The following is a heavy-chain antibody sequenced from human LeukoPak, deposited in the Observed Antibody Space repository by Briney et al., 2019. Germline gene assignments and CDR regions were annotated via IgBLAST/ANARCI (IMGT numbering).Heavy chain of an antibody. J-gene: IGHJ6*02. CDR2: IYYSGST. CDR3: AKLDSNYYYYYGMDV. Sequence: SETLSLTCTVSGGSISSSSYYWGWIRQPPGKGLEWIGSIYYSGSTYYNPSLKSRVTISVDTSKNQFSLKLSSVTAAGTAVYYCAKLDSNYYYYYGMDVWGQGTTVTVSS. D-gene: IGHD4-11*01. CDR1: GGSISSSSYY. V-gene: IGHV4-39*01.